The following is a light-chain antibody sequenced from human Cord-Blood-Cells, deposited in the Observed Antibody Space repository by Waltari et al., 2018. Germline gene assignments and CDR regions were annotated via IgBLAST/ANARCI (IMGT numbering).Light chain of an antibody. CDR2: RNN. V-gene: IGLV1-47*01. J-gene: IGLJ3*02. CDR1: SSNTGSNY. Sequence: QSVLTQPPSASGTPGQRVTISCSGSSSNTGSNYVYWYQQLPGTAPKLLIYRNNQRPEGVPDRFSGSKSGTSASLAISGLRSEDEADYYCAAWDDSLSGWVFGGGTKLTVL. CDR3: AAWDDSLSGWV.